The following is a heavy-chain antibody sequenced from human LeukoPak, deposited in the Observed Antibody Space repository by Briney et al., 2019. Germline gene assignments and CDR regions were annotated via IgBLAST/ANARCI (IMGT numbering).Heavy chain of an antibody. CDR3: TKRDGQSFDY. D-gene: IGHD5-24*01. CDR1: GFTFSSYG. V-gene: IGHV3-NL1*01. Sequence: GGSLRLSCAASGFTFSSYGMHWVRQAPGKGLEWVSTILQDAETTYYADSVRGRFTISRDNFKDTLFLQMSSLRAEDTAIYYCTKRDGQSFDYWGQGALVTVSS. J-gene: IGHJ4*02. CDR2: ILQDAETT.